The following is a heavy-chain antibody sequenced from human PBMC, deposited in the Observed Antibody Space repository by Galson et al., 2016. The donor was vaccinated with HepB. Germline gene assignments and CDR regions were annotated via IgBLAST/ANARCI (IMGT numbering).Heavy chain of an antibody. Sequence: SLRLSCAASGFSFTNYSMNWVRQAPGKGLEWVSSISSSSNLTYYSESMKGRLTVSRDNAKNSLYLQMKSLRAEDTAVYYCARENVITKVRGLIAAYGMDVWGQGTTVTVSS. CDR1: GFSFTNYS. CDR2: ISSSSNLT. CDR3: ARENVITKVRGLIAAYGMDV. V-gene: IGHV3-21*01. J-gene: IGHJ6*02. D-gene: IGHD3-10*01.